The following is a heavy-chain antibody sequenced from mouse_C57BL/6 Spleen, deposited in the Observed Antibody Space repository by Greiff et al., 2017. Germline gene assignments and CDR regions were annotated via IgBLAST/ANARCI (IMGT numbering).Heavy chain of an antibody. J-gene: IGHJ2*01. Sequence: VQLQQSGPELVKPGASVKISCKASGYTFTDYYINWVKQRPGQGLEWIGWIFPGSGSTYYNEKFKGKATLTVDKSSSTAYMLLSSLTSEDSAVYFCARGIYYDYDGVYYFDYWGQGTTLTVSS. D-gene: IGHD2-4*01. V-gene: IGHV1-75*01. CDR1: GYTFTDYY. CDR2: IFPGSGST. CDR3: ARGIYYDYDGVYYFDY.